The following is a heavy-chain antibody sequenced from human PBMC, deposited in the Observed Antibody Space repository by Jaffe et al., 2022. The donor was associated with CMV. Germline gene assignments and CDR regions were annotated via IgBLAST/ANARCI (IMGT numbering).Heavy chain of an antibody. CDR3: IRSGGWPDY. CDR1: GFTLSNYW. D-gene: IGHD6-19*01. CDR2: IDSDGSST. V-gene: IGHV3-74*01. J-gene: IGHJ4*02. Sequence: EVQLVESGGGLVQPGGSLRLSCSGSGFTLSNYWMHWVRQTPEKGLMWVSRIDSDGSSTIYADSVKGRFTISRDNAKNTLYLHMSSLRVEDTAVYFCIRSGGWPDYWGQGTLVTVSS.